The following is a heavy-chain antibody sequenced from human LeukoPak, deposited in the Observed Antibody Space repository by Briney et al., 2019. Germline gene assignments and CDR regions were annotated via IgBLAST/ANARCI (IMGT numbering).Heavy chain of an antibody. J-gene: IGHJ4*02. CDR3: VTFGFDWSSSY. Sequence: GGSLRLSCAASGFIFSSWWMLWFRRPPGKGLESVAHISNDGSYIVYADSVRGRFTISRDNAENTLYLQMQSLRPEDTGVYYCVTFGFDWSSSYWGQGAQVTVSS. D-gene: IGHD3-9*01. CDR2: ISNDGSYI. V-gene: IGHV3-74*01. CDR1: GFIFSSWW.